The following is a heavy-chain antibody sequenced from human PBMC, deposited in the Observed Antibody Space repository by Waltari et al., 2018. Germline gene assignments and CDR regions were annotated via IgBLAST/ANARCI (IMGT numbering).Heavy chain of an antibody. D-gene: IGHD3-10*01. J-gene: IGHJ5*02. CDR1: GFRICTFG. CDR3: AKDAFGNTYLDH. Sequence: QVPLVESGGGVVQPGMSMRLSCAAHGFRICTFGMHWVRQVPGKGLEWVALAWFDGVKTYYADSVRGRFTISRDNSKNTLYLDIKNLRVDDTAIYYCAKDAFGNTYLDHWGQGTLVTVSS. CDR2: AWFDGVKT. V-gene: IGHV3-33*06.